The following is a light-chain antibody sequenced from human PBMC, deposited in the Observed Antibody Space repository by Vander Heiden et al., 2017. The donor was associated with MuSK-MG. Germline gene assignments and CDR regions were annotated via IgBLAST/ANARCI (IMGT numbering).Light chain of an antibody. V-gene: IGLV2-14*01. CDR3: SSYTSSSTPWV. J-gene: IGLJ3*02. CDR1: RSDVRGYNY. CDR2: EVS. Sequence: QSALTQPASVSGPPGQSTTISCTGTRSDVRGYNYVAWYQQPPGKAPKVMVYEVSNRPSGVSNRFSGSKSGNTASLTISGLQAEDEADYYCSSYTSSSTPWVFGGGTKLTVL.